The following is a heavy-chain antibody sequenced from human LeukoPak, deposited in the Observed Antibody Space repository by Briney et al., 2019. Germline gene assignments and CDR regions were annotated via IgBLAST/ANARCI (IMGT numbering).Heavy chain of an antibody. CDR2: IYSGGST. CDR3: ARVRGGNYFDY. D-gene: IGHD3-16*01. Sequence: PGGSLRLSCAASGFTVSSNYMSWVRQAPGKGLEWVSVIYSGGSTYYADSVKCRFTISRDNSKNTLYLQMNSLRAEDTAVYYCARVRGGNYFDYWGQRALVTVSS. J-gene: IGHJ4*02. CDR1: GFTVSSNY. V-gene: IGHV3-53*01.